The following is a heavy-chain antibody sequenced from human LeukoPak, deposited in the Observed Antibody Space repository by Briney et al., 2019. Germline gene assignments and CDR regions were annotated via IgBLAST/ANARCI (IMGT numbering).Heavy chain of an antibody. CDR3: ARYSSSWYDDWYNYYYMDV. CDR1: GYTFTGYY. D-gene: IGHD6-13*01. Sequence: ASVKVSCKASGYTFTGYYMHWVRQAPGQGLEWMGWINPNSGGTNYAQKFQGRVTMTRDTSISTAYMELSRLRSDDTAAYYCARYSSSWYDDWYNYYYMDVWGKGTTVTVSS. CDR2: INPNSGGT. V-gene: IGHV1-2*02. J-gene: IGHJ6*03.